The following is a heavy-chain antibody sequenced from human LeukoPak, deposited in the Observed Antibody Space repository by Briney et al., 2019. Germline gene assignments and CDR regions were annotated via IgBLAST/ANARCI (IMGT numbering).Heavy chain of an antibody. J-gene: IGHJ4*02. V-gene: IGHV3-66*01. Sequence: GGSLRLSCAASGFIVSSNYMSWVRQAPGKGLEWVSIIVSGGRTSHADSVKGRFTISRDNSKNTLYLQMNTLRAEDTAVYYCTRDSAPPTVADYWGQGTLVTVSS. CDR3: TRDSAPPTVADY. CDR1: GFIVSSNY. D-gene: IGHD4-23*01. CDR2: IVSGGRT.